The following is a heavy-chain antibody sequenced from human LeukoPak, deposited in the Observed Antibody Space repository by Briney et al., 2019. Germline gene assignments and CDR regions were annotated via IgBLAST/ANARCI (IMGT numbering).Heavy chain of an antibody. D-gene: IGHD2-2*01. Sequence: PGGSLRLSCAASGFTFSSYWMSWVRQAPGKGLEWVANIKQDGSEKYYVDSVKGRFTISRDNTKNSLYLQMNSLRAEDTAVYYCARVIPAAMLDYWGQGTLVTVSS. J-gene: IGHJ4*02. V-gene: IGHV3-7*01. CDR1: GFTFSSYW. CDR3: ARVIPAAMLDY. CDR2: IKQDGSEK.